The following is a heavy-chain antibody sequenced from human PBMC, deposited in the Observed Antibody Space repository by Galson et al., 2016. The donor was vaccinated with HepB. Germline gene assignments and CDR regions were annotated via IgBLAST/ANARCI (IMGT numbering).Heavy chain of an antibody. Sequence: SLRLSCAASGFTFSSYSMNWVRQAPGKGLEWVSYIRSSSSTIYYADSVKGRFTISRDNAKNSLYLQMNSLRDEDTAVYYCARDRVSGDFWSGSCYPPETEGWGQGTLVTVSS. J-gene: IGHJ4*02. CDR1: GFTFSSYS. CDR3: ARDRVSGDFWSGSCYPPETEG. V-gene: IGHV3-48*02. D-gene: IGHD3-3*01. CDR2: IRSSSSTI.